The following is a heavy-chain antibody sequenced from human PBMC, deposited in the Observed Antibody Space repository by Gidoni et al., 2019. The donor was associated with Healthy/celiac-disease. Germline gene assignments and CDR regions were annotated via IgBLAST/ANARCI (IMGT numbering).Heavy chain of an antibody. CDR3: AKGWGDCGGDCYSLDAFDI. D-gene: IGHD2-21*01. CDR1: GFTFSSYA. J-gene: IGHJ3*02. CDR2: ISGSGGST. V-gene: IGHV3-23*01. Sequence: ESGGGLVQPGGSLRLSCAASGFTFSSYAMSWVRQAPGKGLEWVSAISGSGGSTYYADSVKGRFTISRDHSKNTLYLQMNSLRAEDTAVYYCAKGWGDCGGDCYSLDAFDIWGQGTMVTVSS.